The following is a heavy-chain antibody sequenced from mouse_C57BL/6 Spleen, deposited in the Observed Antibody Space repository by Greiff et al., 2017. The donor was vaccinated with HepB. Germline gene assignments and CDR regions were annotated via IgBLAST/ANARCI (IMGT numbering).Heavy chain of an antibody. CDR2: IYPRSGNT. Sequence: QVQLQQSGAELARPGASVKLSCKASGYTFTSYGISWVKQRTGQGLEWIGEIYPRSGNTYYNEKFKGKATLTADKSSSTAYMELRSLTSEDYAVYFCARSYGSSYYAMDYWGQGTSVTVSS. D-gene: IGHD1-1*01. CDR3: ARSYGSSYYAMDY. J-gene: IGHJ4*01. CDR1: GYTFTSYG. V-gene: IGHV1-81*01.